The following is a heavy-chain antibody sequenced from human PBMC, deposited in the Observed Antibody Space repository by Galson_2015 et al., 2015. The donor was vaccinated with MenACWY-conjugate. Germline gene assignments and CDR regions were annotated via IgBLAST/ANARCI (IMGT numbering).Heavy chain of an antibody. CDR1: GHTFITSS. CDR2: INPSGTST. V-gene: IGHV1-46*01. Sequence: SVKVSCKASGHTFITSSIHWVRQAPGQGLEWMGMINPSGTSTTHAQKFQDRVTTTRDTSTSTVYMELRSLSSDDTAVYYCARDRDSATVLIIPAAFDSWGQGT. D-gene: IGHD2-2*01. CDR3: ARDRDSATVLIIPAAFDS. J-gene: IGHJ4*02.